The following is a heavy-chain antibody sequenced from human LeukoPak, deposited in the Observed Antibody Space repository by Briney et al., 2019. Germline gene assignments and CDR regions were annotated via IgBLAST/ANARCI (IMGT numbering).Heavy chain of an antibody. Sequence: PGGSLRLSRAASGFTFSSYEMNWVRQAPGKGLEWVSYISSSGSTIYYADSVRGRFTISRDNAKNSLYLQMNSLRAEDTAVYYCARESRGGWLVAYYFDYWGQGTLVTVSS. CDR2: ISSSGSTI. CDR1: GFTFSSYE. D-gene: IGHD6-19*01. V-gene: IGHV3-48*03. J-gene: IGHJ4*02. CDR3: ARESRGGWLVAYYFDY.